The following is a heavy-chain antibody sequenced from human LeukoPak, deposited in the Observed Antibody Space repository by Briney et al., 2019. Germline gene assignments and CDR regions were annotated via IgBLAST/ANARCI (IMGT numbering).Heavy chain of an antibody. CDR3: ARKDTATHNYYYYYYMDV. CDR2: ISSSSSYI. V-gene: IGHV3-21*01. D-gene: IGHD5-18*01. Sequence: PGGSLRLSCAASGFTFSSYSMNWVRQAPGKGLEWVSSISSSSSYIYYADSVKGRFTISRDNAKNSLYLQMNSLRAEDTAVYYCARKDTATHNYYYYYYMDVWGKGTTVTISS. CDR1: GFTFSSYS. J-gene: IGHJ6*03.